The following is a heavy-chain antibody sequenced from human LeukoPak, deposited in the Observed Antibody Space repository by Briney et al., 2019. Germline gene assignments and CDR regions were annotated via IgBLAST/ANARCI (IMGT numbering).Heavy chain of an antibody. CDR2: IKQDGSEK. Sequence: PGGSRRLSCAASGFTFSSYWMSWVRQAPGKGREWWPNIKQDGSEKYYVDSVKGRFTISRDNAKNSLYLQMNSLRAEDTAVYYCARVAGEYSSGWRDAFDIWGQGTMVTVSS. D-gene: IGHD6-19*01. CDR1: GFTFSSYW. CDR3: ARVAGEYSSGWRDAFDI. V-gene: IGHV3-7*01. J-gene: IGHJ3*02.